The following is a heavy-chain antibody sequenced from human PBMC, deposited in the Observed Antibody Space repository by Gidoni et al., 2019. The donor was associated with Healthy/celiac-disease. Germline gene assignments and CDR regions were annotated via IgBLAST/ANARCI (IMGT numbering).Heavy chain of an antibody. CDR3: AKEGGSGSYFLYYYYGMDV. D-gene: IGHD1-26*01. V-gene: IGHV3-30*18. CDR1: GFTFSCYG. Sequence: QVQLVESGGGVVQPGRSLRLSCAASGFTFSCYGMHWVRQAPGKGLEWVAVISYDGSNKYYADSVKGRFTISRDNSKNTLYLQMNSLRAEDTAVYYCAKEGGSGSYFLYYYYGMDVWGQGTTVTVSS. CDR2: ISYDGSNK. J-gene: IGHJ6*02.